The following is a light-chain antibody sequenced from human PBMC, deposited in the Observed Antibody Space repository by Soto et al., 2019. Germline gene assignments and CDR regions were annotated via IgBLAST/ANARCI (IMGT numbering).Light chain of an antibody. CDR1: QSVSSSY. Sequence: EIVLTQSPGTLSLSPGERATLSCRASQSVSSSYLAWYQQKPGQAPRLLIYGASSRATGIPDRFSGSGSETDFIPTISRLEPEDVAVYYCQQYGSSSWTFGQGTKVEIK. CDR2: GAS. V-gene: IGKV3-20*01. CDR3: QQYGSSSWT. J-gene: IGKJ1*01.